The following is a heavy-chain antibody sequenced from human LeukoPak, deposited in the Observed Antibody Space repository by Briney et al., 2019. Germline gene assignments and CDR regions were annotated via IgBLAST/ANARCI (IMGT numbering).Heavy chain of an antibody. J-gene: IGHJ4*02. D-gene: IGHD1-26*01. CDR1: GGSISSNY. Sequence: SETLSLTCTVSGGSISSNYWSWIRLPAGKGLEWIGRIYTSGSTKYNPSLKSRVTMSVDTSKNQFSLKLSSVTAADTAVYYCARQSISSGSYYFDYWGQGTLVTVSS. V-gene: IGHV4-4*07. CDR3: ARQSISSGSYYFDY. CDR2: IYTSGST.